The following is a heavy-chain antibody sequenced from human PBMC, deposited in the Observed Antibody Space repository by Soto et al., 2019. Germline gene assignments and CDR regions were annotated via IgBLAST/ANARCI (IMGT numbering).Heavy chain of an antibody. D-gene: IGHD3-9*01. CDR1: EESITGYW. J-gene: IGHJ5*02. Sequence: EESITGYWGRCARKMQGKGLEWMGIIYPGDSDTRYNPSFQGRVTISADKSSSTAYLQWSTLEASDTAIYYCARFEAPRTAWLPGPYTGSEPWVEGTPVTVSP. V-gene: IGHV5-51*01. CDR3: ARFEAPRTAWLPGPYTGSEP. CDR2: IYPGDSDT.